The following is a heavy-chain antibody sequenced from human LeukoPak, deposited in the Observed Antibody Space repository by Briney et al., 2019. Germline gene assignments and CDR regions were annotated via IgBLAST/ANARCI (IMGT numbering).Heavy chain of an antibody. CDR1: GGSISSGGYY. CDR3: ARDLQYSSPLGY. D-gene: IGHD6-6*01. Sequence: SSETLSLTCTDSGGSISSGGYYWSWIRQPPGKGLEWIGYIYYSGSTYYNPSLKSRVTISVDRSKNQFSLKLSSVTAADTAVYYCARDLQYSSPLGYWGQGTLVTVSS. V-gene: IGHV4-31*03. J-gene: IGHJ4*02. CDR2: IYYSGST.